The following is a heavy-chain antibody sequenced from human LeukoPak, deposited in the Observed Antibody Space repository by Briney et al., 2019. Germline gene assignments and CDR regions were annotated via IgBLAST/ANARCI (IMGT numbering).Heavy chain of an antibody. V-gene: IGHV4-39*02. CDR3: ARDRDGYAYSFDY. CDR2: TYYTGSA. Sequence: ASETLSHTCTVSGGSITSGSYHWGWIRQSPGKGLEWIGNTYYTGSAYYRPSLQSRVSISVDTSKKEFSLKLTSVTAADTAVYYCARDRDGYAYSFDYWGQGTLVTVSS. CDR1: GGSITSGSYH. J-gene: IGHJ4*02. D-gene: IGHD5-24*01.